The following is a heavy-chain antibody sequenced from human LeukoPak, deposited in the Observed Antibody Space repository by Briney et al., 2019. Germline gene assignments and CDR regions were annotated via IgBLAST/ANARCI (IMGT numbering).Heavy chain of an antibody. CDR2: LTDSGGNT. Sequence: GGSLRLSCAASGFTFSIYAMSWVRHAPGKGLEWVSALTDSGGNTYYAGSVKGRFTISRDNSKNTLYLQMNSLRAEDTAIYYCAKSPLDSSITIYFDYWGQGTLVTISS. D-gene: IGHD3-22*01. V-gene: IGHV3-23*01. J-gene: IGHJ4*02. CDR3: AKSPLDSSITIYFDY. CDR1: GFTFSIYA.